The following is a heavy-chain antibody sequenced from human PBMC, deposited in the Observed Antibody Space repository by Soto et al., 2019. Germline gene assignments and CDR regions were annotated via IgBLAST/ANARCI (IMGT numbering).Heavy chain of an antibody. J-gene: IGHJ5*02. V-gene: IGHV1-18*01. Sequence: ASVKVSCKASGYTFTSYGISWVRQAPGQGLEWMGWISAYNGNTNYAQKLQGRVTMTTDTSTSTAYMELRSLRSDDKAVYYCARELIGRYCRGGSCYGGWFDPWGQGTLVTVSS. CDR1: GYTFTSYG. CDR2: ISAYNGNT. CDR3: ARELIGRYCRGGSCYGGWFDP. D-gene: IGHD2-15*01.